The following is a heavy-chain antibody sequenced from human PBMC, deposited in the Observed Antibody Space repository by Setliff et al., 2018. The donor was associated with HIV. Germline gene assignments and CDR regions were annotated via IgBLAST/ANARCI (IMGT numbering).Heavy chain of an antibody. J-gene: IGHJ6*03. CDR1: GGSFSGYY. CDR3: ARVGEGYSGDMDV. D-gene: IGHD5-12*01. V-gene: IGHV4-34*12. CDR2: IIHTGST. Sequence: SETLSLTCAVYGGSFSGYYWSWIRQPPGKGLEWIGEIIHTGSTNYNPSLKSRVTISVDTSRNQFSLKLSSVTGADTAVYYCARVGEGYSGDMDVWGKGTTVTVSS.